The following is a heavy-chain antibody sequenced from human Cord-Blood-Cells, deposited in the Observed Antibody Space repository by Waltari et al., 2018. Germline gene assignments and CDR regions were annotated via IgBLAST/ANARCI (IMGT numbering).Heavy chain of an antibody. V-gene: IGHV3-48*03. Sequence: EVQMVVSGGGLVQPGGSLRLSCAASGFTFGSYEINWASQAPGAGLEWVSYISSSGSTIYYADSVKGRFTIARDNAKNSLYLQMNSLRAEDTAVYYCARGDPYSSSSVHYYGMDVWGQGTTVTVSS. D-gene: IGHD6-6*01. CDR1: GFTFGSYE. CDR2: ISSSGSTI. CDR3: ARGDPYSSSSVHYYGMDV. J-gene: IGHJ6*02.